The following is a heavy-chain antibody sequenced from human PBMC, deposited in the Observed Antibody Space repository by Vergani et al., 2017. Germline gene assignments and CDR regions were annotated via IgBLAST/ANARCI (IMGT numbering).Heavy chain of an antibody. V-gene: IGHV4-59*11. CDR3: AREVTCSSTSCYSGAVDI. D-gene: IGHD2-2*01. CDR1: GGSISSHY. Sequence: QVQLQESGPGLVKPSETLSLTCTVSGGSISSHYWSWIRQPPGKGLEWIGYIYYSGSTNYNPSLKSRVTISVDTSKNQFSLKLSSVNAADTAVYYCAREVTCSSTSCYSGAVDIWGQGTMVTVSS. CDR2: IYYSGST. J-gene: IGHJ3*02.